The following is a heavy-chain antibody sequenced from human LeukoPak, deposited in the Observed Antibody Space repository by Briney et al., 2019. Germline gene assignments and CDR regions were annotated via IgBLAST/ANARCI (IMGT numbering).Heavy chain of an antibody. Sequence: TSETLSLTCTVSGGSISAISGGPYYWGWIRQPPGKGLEWIGSGHYSGNTYNPSLKSRVTISIDTSKSQVSLKLRSVTAADTAVYYCAGIDYYGSGTYWAPLEFWGQGSLVTVSS. V-gene: IGHV4-39*01. CDR1: GGSISAISGGPYY. CDR3: AGIDYYGSGTYWAPLEF. CDR2: GHYSGNT. D-gene: IGHD3-10*01. J-gene: IGHJ4*02.